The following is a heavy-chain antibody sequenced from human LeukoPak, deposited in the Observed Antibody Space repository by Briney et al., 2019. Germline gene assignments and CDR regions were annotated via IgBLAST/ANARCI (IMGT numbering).Heavy chain of an antibody. D-gene: IGHD6-19*01. CDR2: KRYDGSNQ. CDR3: AKPVSVAGYHDAFDI. CDR1: GFTFSIYG. Sequence: GGSLRLSCAASGFTFSIYGMHWVRQAPGKGLEWVAYKRYDGSNQYYADSVKGRFTISRDNSKNTPYLQMSSLRAEDTAVYYCAKPVSVAGYHDAFDIWGQGTMVTVSS. V-gene: IGHV3-30*02. J-gene: IGHJ3*02.